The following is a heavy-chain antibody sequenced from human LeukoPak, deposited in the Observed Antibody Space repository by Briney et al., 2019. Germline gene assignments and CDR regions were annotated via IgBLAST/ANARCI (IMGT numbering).Heavy chain of an antibody. Sequence: GGSLRLSCAASGFTFSSYAMIWVRQAPGKGLEWVSAISGGGGGTYYADSVKGRFTISRDNSKNTLYLQMNSLRAEDTAVYYCAKGRYYFDYWGQGTLVTVSS. CDR2: ISGGGGGT. D-gene: IGHD3-16*01. CDR3: AKGRYYFDY. V-gene: IGHV3-23*01. J-gene: IGHJ4*02. CDR1: GFTFSSYA.